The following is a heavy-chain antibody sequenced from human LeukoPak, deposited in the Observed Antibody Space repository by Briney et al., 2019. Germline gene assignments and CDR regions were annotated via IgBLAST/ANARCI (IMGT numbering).Heavy chain of an antibody. D-gene: IGHD6-6*01. CDR3: AHSINSSSFYFQH. V-gene: IGHV1-2*02. CDR2: INPNSGGT. Sequence: ASVKVSCKAPGYTFTGYYMHWVRQAPGQGLEWMGWINPNSGGTNYAQKFQGRVTMTRDTSISTAYMELSRLRSDDTAVYYCAHSINSSSFYFQHWGQGTLVTVSS. J-gene: IGHJ1*01. CDR1: GYTFTGYY.